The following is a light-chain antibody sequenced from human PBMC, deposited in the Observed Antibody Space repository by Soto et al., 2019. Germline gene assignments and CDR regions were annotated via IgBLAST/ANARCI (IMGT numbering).Light chain of an antibody. J-gene: IGKJ5*01. CDR1: QSISSW. CDR2: KAA. CDR3: QHYNSYPIT. Sequence: IQMTHSPSTLSASVGDRVTITCRASQSISSWLAWYQLKPGKVPKLLIYKAASLESGAPSRFSGIGAGTEFTLTISSLQPDEFATYYCQHYNSYPITFSQGTRLEIK. V-gene: IGKV1-5*03.